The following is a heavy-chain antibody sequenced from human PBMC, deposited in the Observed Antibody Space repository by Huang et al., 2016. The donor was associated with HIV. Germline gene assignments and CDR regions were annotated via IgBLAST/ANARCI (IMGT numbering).Heavy chain of an antibody. D-gene: IGHD3-22*01. CDR3: AKVGSGPYYYYSSGYYYNYFDL. CDR2: MRAGGCST. V-gene: IGHV3-23*01. CDR1: GFTFGYFA. Sequence: EVQLLESGGGLVQPGGSLSLSCAASGFTFGYFAMSWVIQGQGTGRDVVCVMRAGGCSTYYPDSVRGRFIISRYNSKNTLYLQMNSLRAEDTAIYYCAKVGSGPYYYYSSGYYYNYFDLWGRGTLVTVSS. J-gene: IGHJ2*01.